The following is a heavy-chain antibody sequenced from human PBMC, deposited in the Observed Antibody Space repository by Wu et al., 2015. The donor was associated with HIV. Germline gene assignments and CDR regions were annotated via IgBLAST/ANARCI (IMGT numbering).Heavy chain of an antibody. CDR1: GYTFTSSG. CDR3: TRDAGGSSVGDY. J-gene: IGHJ4*02. D-gene: IGHD1-26*01. Sequence: QIQLVQSGPEVRKPGASVKVSCKASGYTFTSSGIIWVRQAPGQGLEWMGWISVYSGNTNYAQKFQGRVTMTTDTSTNTAYLDLKSLKFDDTAIYYCTRDAGGSSVGDYWGQGTLVTVSS. V-gene: IGHV1-18*01. CDR2: ISVYSGNT.